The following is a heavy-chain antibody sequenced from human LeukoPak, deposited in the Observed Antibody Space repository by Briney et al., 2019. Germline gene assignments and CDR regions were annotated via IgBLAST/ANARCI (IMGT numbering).Heavy chain of an antibody. CDR3: ARVLVVPAAIGGWFDP. CDR2: INPNSGGT. V-gene: IGHV1-2*02. Sequence: ASVKVSCKASGYTFTCYYMHWVRQAPGQGLEWMGWINPNSGGTNYAQRFQVRVTMTRDTSISTAHMELSRLRSDDTAVYYCARVLVVPAAIGGWFDPWGQGTLVTVSS. CDR1: GYTFTCYY. D-gene: IGHD2-2*01. J-gene: IGHJ5*02.